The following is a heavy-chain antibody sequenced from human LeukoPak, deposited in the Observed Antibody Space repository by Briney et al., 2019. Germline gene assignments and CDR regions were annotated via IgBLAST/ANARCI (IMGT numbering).Heavy chain of an antibody. CDR3: ARESSGWFDP. V-gene: IGHV1-2*02. CDR2: INPNSGAT. CDR1: GYTFTSYG. Sequence: GASVKVSCKASGYTFTSYGISWVRQAPGQGLEWMGWINPNSGATNYAQKFQGRVTMTRDTSISTAYMELISLRSDDTAVYYCARESSGWFDPWGQGTLVTVSS. J-gene: IGHJ5*02.